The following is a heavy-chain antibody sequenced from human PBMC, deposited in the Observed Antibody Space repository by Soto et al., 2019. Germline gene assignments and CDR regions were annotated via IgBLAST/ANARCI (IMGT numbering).Heavy chain of an antibody. CDR3: ARDGQYDSGGYYSPFDH. V-gene: IGHV1-69*13. J-gene: IGHJ4*02. D-gene: IGHD3-22*01. CDR2: IIPIFGTA. Sequence: ASVKVSCKASGGTFSSYAISWVRQAPGQGLEWMGGIIPIFGTANYAQKFQGRVTITADESTSTAYMELSSLRSEDTAVYYCARDGQYDSGGYYSPFDHWGQGTLVTVSS. CDR1: GGTFSSYA.